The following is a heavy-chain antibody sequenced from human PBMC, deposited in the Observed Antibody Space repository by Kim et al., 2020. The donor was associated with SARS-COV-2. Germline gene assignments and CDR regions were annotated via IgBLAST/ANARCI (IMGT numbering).Heavy chain of an antibody. Sequence: SETLSLTCAVYGGSFSGYYWSWIRQPPGKGLEWSGEINYSGSTNYNPSLKSRVTISVDTSKNQFSLKLSSVTAADTAVYYCAGGSYSSSWYGVRHWFDPWGQGTLVTLSS. D-gene: IGHD6-13*01. CDR1: GGSFSGYY. J-gene: IGHJ5*02. CDR3: AGGSYSSSWYGVRHWFDP. V-gene: IGHV4-34*01. CDR2: INYSGST.